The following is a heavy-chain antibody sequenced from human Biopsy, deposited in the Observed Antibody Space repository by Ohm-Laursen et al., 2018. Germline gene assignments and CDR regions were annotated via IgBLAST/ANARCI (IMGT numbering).Heavy chain of an antibody. D-gene: IGHD6-19*01. CDR3: ALQSVAQMKNFDY. CDR2: ISPKSGDT. Sequence: ASVKVSCKAWGISVTGNYIDWVGQGTGKGIEWMGWISPKSGDTNYAHKFQGNITMTRDTSMSTAYMEMSRLRCDDTAVYYCALQSVAQMKNFDYWGQGTLVTVSS. J-gene: IGHJ4*02. CDR1: GISVTGNY. V-gene: IGHV1-2*02.